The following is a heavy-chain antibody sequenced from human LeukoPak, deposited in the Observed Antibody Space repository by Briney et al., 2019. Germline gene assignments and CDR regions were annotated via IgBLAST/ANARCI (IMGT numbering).Heavy chain of an antibody. CDR1: GFTVSSNY. CDR3: ARLYYDSSGYYCLVP. D-gene: IGHD3-22*01. V-gene: IGHV3-53*01. CDR2: IYSGGST. J-gene: IGHJ5*02. Sequence: GGSLRLSCAASGFTVSSNYMSWVRQAPGKGLEWVSVIYSGGSTYYADSVKGRFTISRDNSKNTLYLQMNSLRAEGTAVYYCARLYYDSSGYYCLVPWGQGTLVTVSS.